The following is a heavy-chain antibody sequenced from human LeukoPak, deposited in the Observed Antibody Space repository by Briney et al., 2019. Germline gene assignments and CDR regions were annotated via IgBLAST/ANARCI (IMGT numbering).Heavy chain of an antibody. CDR1: GFTFSSYS. V-gene: IGHV3-21*01. CDR3: ARLSGSYFGLDY. CDR2: ISSSSSYI. J-gene: IGHJ4*02. Sequence: GGSLRLSCAASGFTFSSYSMNWVRQAPGKGLEWVSSISSSSSYIYYADSVKGRFTTSRDNAKNSLYLQMNSLRAEDTAVYYCARLSGSYFGLDYWGQGTLVTVSS. D-gene: IGHD1-26*01.